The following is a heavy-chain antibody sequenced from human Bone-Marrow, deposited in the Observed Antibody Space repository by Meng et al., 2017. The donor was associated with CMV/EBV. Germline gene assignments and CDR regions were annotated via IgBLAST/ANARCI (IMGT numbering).Heavy chain of an antibody. J-gene: IGHJ6*02. V-gene: IGHV3-33*06. CDR2: TWYDGSTN. D-gene: IGHD3-10*01. CDR1: GFTFDHFG. CDR3: AKDLRHHGSGSEYYFGIDI. Sequence: GGSLRLSCTASGFTFDHFGMHWVRQAPGKGLEWVAVTWYDGSTNHYSDSVKGRFIISRDNSKNTLYLQMKSLTADDTGIYFCAKDLRHHGSGSEYYFGIDIWGQGTTVTVSS.